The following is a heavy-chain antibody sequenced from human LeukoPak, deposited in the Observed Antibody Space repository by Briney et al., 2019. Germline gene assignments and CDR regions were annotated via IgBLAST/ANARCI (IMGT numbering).Heavy chain of an antibody. J-gene: IGHJ4*02. D-gene: IGHD1-1*01. CDR2: ISNSDAKT. CDR1: GFTFSNYA. V-gene: IGHV3-23*01. CDR3: AKATGTLTN. Sequence: GGSLRLSCAAPGFTFSNYAMSWVRQTPGKGLEWVSTISNSDAKTYYADSVKGRFTISRDNSKNTLYLQMNSLTAEDTAIFYCAKATGTLTNWGQGILVTVSS.